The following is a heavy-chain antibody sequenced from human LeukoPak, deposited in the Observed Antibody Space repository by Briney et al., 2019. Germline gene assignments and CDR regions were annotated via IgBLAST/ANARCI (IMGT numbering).Heavy chain of an antibody. D-gene: IGHD3-10*01. CDR2: IRYDGSNK. CDR3: AKPYGSGSYYPSEYYFDY. V-gene: IGHV3-30*02. J-gene: IGHJ4*02. CDR1: GFTFSSYG. Sequence: PGGSLRLSCAASGFTFSSYGMHWVRQAPGKGLEWVAFIRYDGSNKYYADSVKGRFTISRDNSKNTPYLQMNSLRAEDTAVYYCAKPYGSGSYYPSEYYFDYWGQGTLVTVSS.